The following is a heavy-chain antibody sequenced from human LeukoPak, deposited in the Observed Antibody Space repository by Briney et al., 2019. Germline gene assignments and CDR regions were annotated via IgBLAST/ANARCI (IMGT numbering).Heavy chain of an antibody. V-gene: IGHV4-59*01. J-gene: IGHJ4*02. CDR1: GDSTRSYY. Sequence: SETLSLTCSVSGDSTRSYYWSWIRQSPGKGLEWIGYIYYSGNIKYSPSLKSRVTISVDTSKNEVSLMLTSVTAADTAVYYCAAPGVVWGAYLPYWARGLLATVSS. D-gene: IGHD3-3*01. CDR3: AAPGVVWGAYLPY. CDR2: IYYSGNI.